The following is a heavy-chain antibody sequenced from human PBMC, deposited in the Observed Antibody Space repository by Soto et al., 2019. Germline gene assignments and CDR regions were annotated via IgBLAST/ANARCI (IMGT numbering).Heavy chain of an antibody. CDR1: GFTFSSYG. Sequence: GGSLRLSCAASGFTFSSYGMHWVRQAPGKGLEWVAVIWYDGSNKYYADSVKGRFTISRDNSKNTLYLQMNSLRAEDTAVYYGARDSKYYDSSGYGMDVWGQGTTVTVSS. D-gene: IGHD3-22*01. J-gene: IGHJ6*02. V-gene: IGHV3-33*01. CDR2: IWYDGSNK. CDR3: ARDSKYYDSSGYGMDV.